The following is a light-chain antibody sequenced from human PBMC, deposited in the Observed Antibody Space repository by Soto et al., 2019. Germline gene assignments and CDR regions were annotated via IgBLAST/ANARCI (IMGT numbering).Light chain of an antibody. CDR1: SDDIGTYNY. CDR3: SSFVHKNNLL. CDR2: EVD. V-gene: IGLV2-8*01. Sequence: QSVLTQPPSASGSPGQSVTISCTGTSDDIGTYNYVSWFQQHSGNAPKLIIYEVDKRPSGVPNRFSGSKSGNTASLTISGLQAGDEADYYCSSFVHKNNLLFGGGTKLTVL. J-gene: IGLJ2*01.